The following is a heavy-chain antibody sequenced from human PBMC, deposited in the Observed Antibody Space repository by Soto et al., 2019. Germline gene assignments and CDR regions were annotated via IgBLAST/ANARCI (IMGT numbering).Heavy chain of an antibody. Sequence: PSETLSLTCTVSGESIATGAFYWSWIRQPPGKGLEWIGEINHSGSTNYNPSLKSRVTISVDTSKNQFSLKLSSVAAADTAVYYCARGHRAAAAYPFAYWGQGTLVTVSS. D-gene: IGHD6-13*01. CDR3: ARGHRAAAAYPFAY. CDR1: GESIATGAFY. CDR2: INHSGST. J-gene: IGHJ4*02. V-gene: IGHV4-34*01.